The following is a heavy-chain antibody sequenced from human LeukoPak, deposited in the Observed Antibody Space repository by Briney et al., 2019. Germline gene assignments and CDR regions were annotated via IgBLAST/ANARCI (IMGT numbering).Heavy chain of an antibody. J-gene: IGHJ6*02. CDR3: AKDLTSTYYYYYGMDV. Sequence: GGSLRLSRAASGFTFDDYAMHWVRQAPGRGLEWVSGIGWNSGSIDYADSVKGRFTISRDNAKNSLYLQMNSLRAEDTALYYCAKDLTSTYYYYYGMDVWGQGTTVTVSS. V-gene: IGHV3-9*01. CDR1: GFTFDDYA. CDR2: IGWNSGSI.